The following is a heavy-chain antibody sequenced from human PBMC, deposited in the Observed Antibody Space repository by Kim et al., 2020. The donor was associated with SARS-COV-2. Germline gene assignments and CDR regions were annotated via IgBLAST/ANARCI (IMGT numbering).Heavy chain of an antibody. J-gene: IGHJ4*02. CDR3: ARDLNYGDYVGY. D-gene: IGHD4-17*01. Sequence: NYARKLQGRVTMTTDTSTSTAYMELRSLRSDDTAVYYCARDLNYGDYVGYWGQGTLVTVSS. V-gene: IGHV1-18*01.